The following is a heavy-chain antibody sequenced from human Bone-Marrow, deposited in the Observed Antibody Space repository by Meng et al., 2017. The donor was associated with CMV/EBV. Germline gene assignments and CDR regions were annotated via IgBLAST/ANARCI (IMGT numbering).Heavy chain of an antibody. D-gene: IGHD3-10*01. J-gene: IGHJ4*02. V-gene: IGHV3-30*02. CDR3: RVMVRGVPPSFFDY. CDR2: IRYDGSNK. Sequence: GGALKISCSASGFTFSSYGMHWVRQAPGKGLEWVAFIRYDGSNKYYADSVKGRFTISRDNSKNTLYLQMNSLRAEDTAVYYCRVMVRGVPPSFFDYWGQGTLVTVSS. CDR1: GFTFSSYG.